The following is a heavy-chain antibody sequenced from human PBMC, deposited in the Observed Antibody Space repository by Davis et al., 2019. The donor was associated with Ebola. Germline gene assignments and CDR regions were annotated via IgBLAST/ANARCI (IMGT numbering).Heavy chain of an antibody. Sequence: PGGSLRLSCAVSGFTFGSYGLHWVRQAPGKGLEWVALISYAGSNKDYADSVKGRFTISRDNSKNTLHLQMNSLRVEDTARYYCAKDTSSIWFDVWGQGTMVTVSS. CDR2: ISYAGSNK. CDR3: AKDTSSIWFDV. CDR1: GFTFGSYG. V-gene: IGHV3-30*18. D-gene: IGHD6-13*01. J-gene: IGHJ3*01.